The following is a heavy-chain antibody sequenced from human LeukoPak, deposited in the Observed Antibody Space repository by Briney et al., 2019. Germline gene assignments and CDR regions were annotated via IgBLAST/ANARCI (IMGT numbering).Heavy chain of an antibody. Sequence: SVKVSCKASGGTFSSYAISWVRQAPGQGLEWIGRIIPIFGTANYAQKFQGRVTITTDESTSTAYMELSSLRSEDTAVYYCARARYYDSSGYLDYWGQGTLVTVSS. J-gene: IGHJ4*02. CDR1: GGTFSSYA. CDR2: IIPIFGTA. D-gene: IGHD3-22*01. V-gene: IGHV1-69*05. CDR3: ARARYYDSSGYLDY.